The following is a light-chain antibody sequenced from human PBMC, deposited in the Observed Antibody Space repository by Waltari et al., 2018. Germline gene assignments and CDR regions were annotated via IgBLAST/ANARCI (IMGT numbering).Light chain of an antibody. CDR2: GAS. J-gene: IGKJ1*01. CDR3: PQYGSSPET. Sequence: EIVLTQSPGTLSLSPGERATLSCRASQTVTSNYLAWYQQKPGQAPRLLIYGASSRATGIPDRFSSSGSGTDFTLTISRLEPEDVAVYYCPQYGSSPETFGQGTKVEIK. CDR1: QTVTSNY. V-gene: IGKV3-20*01.